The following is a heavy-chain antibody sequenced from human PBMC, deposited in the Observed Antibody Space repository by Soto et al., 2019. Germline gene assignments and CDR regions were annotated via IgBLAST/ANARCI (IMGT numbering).Heavy chain of an antibody. CDR1: GYTFTSYG. CDR3: ARDSSSWLNDAFDI. J-gene: IGHJ3*02. V-gene: IGHV1-18*01. D-gene: IGHD6-13*01. Sequence: ASVKVSCTASGYTFTSYGISWVRQAPGQGLEWMGWISAYNGNTNYAQKLQGRVTMTTDTSTNTAYMELRSLRSDDTAVYYCARDSSSWLNDAFDIWGQGTMVTVSS. CDR2: ISAYNGNT.